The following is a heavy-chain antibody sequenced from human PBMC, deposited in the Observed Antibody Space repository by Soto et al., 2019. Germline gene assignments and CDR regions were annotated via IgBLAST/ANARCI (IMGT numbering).Heavy chain of an antibody. J-gene: IGHJ4*02. CDR3: AHRPIVGAAI. CDR2: IFHSGST. CDR1: GGSISNSNW. Sequence: SETLSLTCAVFGGSISNSNWWTWVRQPPGKGLDWIGEIFHSGSTNYNSSLMGRVTISVDKANNQFSLRLSSVTAADTAVYYCAHRPIVGAAIWGQGTLVTVSS. V-gene: IGHV4-4*02. D-gene: IGHD1-26*01.